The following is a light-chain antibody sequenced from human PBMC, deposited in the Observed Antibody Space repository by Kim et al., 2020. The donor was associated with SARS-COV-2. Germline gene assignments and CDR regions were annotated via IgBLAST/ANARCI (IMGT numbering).Light chain of an antibody. Sequence: VALGQTARITGGGNNIGSKNVHWYQQKPGQAPVLVIYRDSNRPSGIPERFSGSNSGNTATLTISRAQAGDEADYYCQVWDSSQGVFGGGTQLTVL. J-gene: IGLJ3*02. CDR3: QVWDSSQGV. CDR1: NIGSKN. V-gene: IGLV3-9*01. CDR2: RDS.